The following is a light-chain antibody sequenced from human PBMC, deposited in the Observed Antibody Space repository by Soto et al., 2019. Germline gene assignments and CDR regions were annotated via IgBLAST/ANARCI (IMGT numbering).Light chain of an antibody. Sequence: ETVMTQSPGTLSLSPGERATLSCRASQSVGNSYLAWYQQEPGQAPRLLIYDASTRATGIPDRFSGSGSGTDFTLTISRLEPEDFAVYYCQQYSYSPRTFGQGTKVEFK. CDR2: DAS. J-gene: IGKJ1*01. CDR1: QSVGNSY. CDR3: QQYSYSPRT. V-gene: IGKV3-20*01.